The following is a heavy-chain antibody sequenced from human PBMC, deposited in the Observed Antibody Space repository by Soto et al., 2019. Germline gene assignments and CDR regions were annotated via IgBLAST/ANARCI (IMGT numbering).Heavy chain of an antibody. CDR2: ISYDGSNK. CDR1: GFTFSSYG. Sequence: QVQLVESGGGVVQPGRSLRLSCAASGFTFSSYGMHWVRQAPGKGLEWVAVISYDGSNKYYADSVKGRFTISRDNSKNTRYRQMNSLRAEDTAVYYCAKRGIAVAGHDYWGQGTLVTVAS. CDR3: AKRGIAVAGHDY. V-gene: IGHV3-30*18. D-gene: IGHD6-19*01. J-gene: IGHJ4*02.